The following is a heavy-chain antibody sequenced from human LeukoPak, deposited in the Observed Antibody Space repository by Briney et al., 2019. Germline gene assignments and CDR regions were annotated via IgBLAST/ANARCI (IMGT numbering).Heavy chain of an antibody. D-gene: IGHD4-17*01. J-gene: IGHJ4*02. V-gene: IGHV1-69*06. Sequence: SVKVSCKASGGTFSSYAISCVRQAPGQGLEWMGGIIPIFGTANYAQKFQGRVTITADKSTSTAYMELSSLRSEDTAVYYCARNGDSQDYFDYWGQGTLVTVSS. CDR2: IIPIFGTA. CDR3: ARNGDSQDYFDY. CDR1: GGTFSSYA.